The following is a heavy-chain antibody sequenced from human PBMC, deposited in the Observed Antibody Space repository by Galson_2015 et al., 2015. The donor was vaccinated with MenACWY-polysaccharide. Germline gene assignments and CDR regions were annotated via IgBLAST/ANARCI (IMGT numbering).Heavy chain of an antibody. D-gene: IGHD6-19*01. V-gene: IGHV3-11*01. CDR2: ISTSGSAI. CDR1: GFSFSDYY. CDR3: ARDGWRSVWFADY. Sequence: SLRLSCAASGFSFSDYYMRWVRQAPGKGLEWVSYISTSGSAISYADSVKGRFAISKDNAKNSLYLQMISLRDEDTAVYYCARDGWRSVWFADYWGRGTLVTVSS. J-gene: IGHJ4*02.